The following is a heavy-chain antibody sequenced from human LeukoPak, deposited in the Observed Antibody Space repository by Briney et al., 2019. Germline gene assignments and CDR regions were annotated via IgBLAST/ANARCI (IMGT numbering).Heavy chain of an antibody. J-gene: IGHJ5*02. CDR1: GGSISNYF. Sequence: PSETLSLTCTVSGGSISNYFWSWIGQPAAKGRAWIGRIHDNGDTNHNPSLKSRVTMSLDTSRNQVSLKLTSVTAADTAVYSCARAPTGCGGTSPSDPWGPGPLVIVSP. D-gene: IGHD4-23*01. V-gene: IGHV4-4*07. CDR2: IHDNGDT. CDR3: ARAPTGCGGTSPSDP.